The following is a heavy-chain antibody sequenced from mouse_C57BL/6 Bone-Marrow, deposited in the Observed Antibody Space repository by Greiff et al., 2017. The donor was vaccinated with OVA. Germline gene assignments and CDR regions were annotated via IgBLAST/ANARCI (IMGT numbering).Heavy chain of an antibody. J-gene: IGHJ2*01. CDR1: GYTFTSYT. V-gene: IGHV1-4*01. Sequence: QVQLQQSGAELARPGASVKMSCKASGYTFTSYTIHWVKQRPGQGLEWIGYIDPTNDYTNYNQKFKGKATLTADKSSSTAYMQLNSLTSEDSAVYYCTRGYYFDYWGQGTTLTVSS. CDR3: TRGYYFDY. CDR2: IDPTNDYT.